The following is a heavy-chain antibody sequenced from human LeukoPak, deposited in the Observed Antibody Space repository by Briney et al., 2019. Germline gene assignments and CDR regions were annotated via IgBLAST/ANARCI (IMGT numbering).Heavy chain of an antibody. V-gene: IGHV4-39*07. J-gene: IGHJ4*02. CDR3: ARGIADPYSFDS. CDR2: IFHSGNT. Sequence: PSETLSLTCTVFGGSIRSGPFYWGWIRQPPGKGLEWIGSIFHSGNTYYKPSLKSRVTMSVDKSKNQFSLNLSSVTAADTAVYYCARGIADPYSFDSWGQGTLVTVSS. CDR1: GGSIRSGPFY. D-gene: IGHD6-13*01.